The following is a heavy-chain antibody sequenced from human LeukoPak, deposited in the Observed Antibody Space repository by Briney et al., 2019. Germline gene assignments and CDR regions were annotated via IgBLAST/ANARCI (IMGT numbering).Heavy chain of an antibody. Sequence: GGSLRLSCAASGFSFSKYVMHWVRQAPGKGLEGVAVIWYDGTNKYYADSVKGRFTMSRDNSKNTLDVQMNSLRVEDTAVYYCAKGGSSELKDAFDIWGQGTVVTVSA. V-gene: IGHV3-30*02. D-gene: IGHD2-15*01. CDR3: AKGGSSELKDAFDI. J-gene: IGHJ3*02. CDR2: IWYDGTNK. CDR1: GFSFSKYV.